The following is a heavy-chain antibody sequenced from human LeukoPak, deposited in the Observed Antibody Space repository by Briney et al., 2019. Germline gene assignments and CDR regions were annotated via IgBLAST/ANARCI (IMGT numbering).Heavy chain of an antibody. Sequence: TSQTLSLTCTVSGGSISSGSYYWSWIRQPARKGLEWIGRIYTSGSTNYNPSLKSRVTISVDTSKNQFSLKLSSVTAADTAVYYCATSYSTYYYDSSGYYYVGWGQGTLVTVSS. CDR3: ATSYSTYYYDSSGYYYVG. CDR1: GGSISSGSYY. V-gene: IGHV4-61*02. D-gene: IGHD3-22*01. J-gene: IGHJ4*02. CDR2: IYTSGST.